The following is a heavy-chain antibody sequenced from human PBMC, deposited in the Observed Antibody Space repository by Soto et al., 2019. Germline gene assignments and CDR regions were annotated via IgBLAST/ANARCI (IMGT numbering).Heavy chain of an antibody. CDR2: MNPNSGNT. V-gene: IGHV1-8*01. D-gene: IGHD2-2*01. CDR3: ARKGQYCSSTSCYGADYMDV. Sequence: ASVKVSCKASGYTFTSYDITWVRQATGQGLEWMGWMNPNSGNTGYAQKFQGRVTMTRNTSISTAYMELSSLRSEDTAVYYCARKGQYCSSTSCYGADYMDVWGKGTTVTGSS. CDR1: GYTFTSYD. J-gene: IGHJ6*03.